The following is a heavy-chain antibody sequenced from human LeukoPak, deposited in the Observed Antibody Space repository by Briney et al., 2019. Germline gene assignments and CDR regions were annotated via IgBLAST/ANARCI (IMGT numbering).Heavy chain of an antibody. V-gene: IGHV4-61*09. CDR3: AKLGVRAAAGVPYYFDY. CDR1: GGSINGGSYY. CDR2: IFTTGST. Sequence: PSQTLSLTCSVSGGSINGGSYYWSWIRQPAGKPLAWIGHIFTTGSTSYNPSLRTRVTISEDSSKDQFSLNLKSVTAADTAVYYCAKLGVRAAAGVPYYFDYWGQGTLVTVSS. D-gene: IGHD6-13*01. J-gene: IGHJ4*02.